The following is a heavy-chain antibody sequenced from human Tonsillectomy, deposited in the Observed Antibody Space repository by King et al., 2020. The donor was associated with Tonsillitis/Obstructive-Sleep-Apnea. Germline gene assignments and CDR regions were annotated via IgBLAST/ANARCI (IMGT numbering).Heavy chain of an antibody. Sequence: VQLQQWGAGLLKPSETLSLTCAVYGGSLSGYYWNWMRQPPGKGLEWIGEINHSGSTKYNPSLKSRVTISVDTFNNQFSLKLSSVTAADTAVYYCARSSTVVPSAWVDAFDIWGQGTMVTVSS. CDR1: GGSLSGYY. D-gene: IGHD4-23*01. CDR3: ARSSTVVPSAWVDAFDI. J-gene: IGHJ3*02. CDR2: INHSGST. V-gene: IGHV4-34*01.